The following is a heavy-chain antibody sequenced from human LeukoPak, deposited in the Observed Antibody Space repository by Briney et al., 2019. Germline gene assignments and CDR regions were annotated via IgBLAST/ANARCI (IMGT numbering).Heavy chain of an antibody. D-gene: IGHD1-26*01. CDR2: INPSGGST. Sequence: ASVKVSCKASGYTFTSYYMHWVRQAPGQGLEWMGIINPSGGSTSYAQKFQGRVTMTRDMSTSTVYMELSNLRSEDTAVYYCARALRVYSGSYPFDYWGQGTLVTVSS. J-gene: IGHJ4*02. V-gene: IGHV1-46*01. CDR1: GYTFTSYY. CDR3: ARALRVYSGSYPFDY.